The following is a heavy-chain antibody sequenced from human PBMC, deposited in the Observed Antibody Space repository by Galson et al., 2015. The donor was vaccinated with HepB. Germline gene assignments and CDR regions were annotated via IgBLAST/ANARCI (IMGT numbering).Heavy chain of an antibody. J-gene: IGHJ4*02. Sequence: SLRLSCAASGFTFSSYAMHWVRQAPGKGLEWVAVISYDGSNKYYADSVKGRFTISRDNSKNTLYLQMNSLRAEDTAVYYCARDPPSYCGGDCYSYYFDYWGQGTLVTVSS. D-gene: IGHD2-21*02. CDR2: ISYDGSNK. V-gene: IGHV3-30*04. CDR3: ARDPPSYCGGDCYSYYFDY. CDR1: GFTFSSYA.